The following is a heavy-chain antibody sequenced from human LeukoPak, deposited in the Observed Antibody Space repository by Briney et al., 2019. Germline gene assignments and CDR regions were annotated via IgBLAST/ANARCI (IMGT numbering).Heavy chain of an antibody. CDR2: FIPILGTA. CDR1: GGTFSDYA. Sequence: GASVKVSCKASGGTFSDYALNWVRQAPGQGLEWMGLFIPILGTANCTQKFQDRVTITADISTNTVNMELSSLRSEDTAVYFCAGIPVFGVVLHQEPVWGKGTTVTVSS. J-gene: IGHJ6*04. D-gene: IGHD3-3*01. V-gene: IGHV1-69*10. CDR3: AGIPVFGVVLHQEPV.